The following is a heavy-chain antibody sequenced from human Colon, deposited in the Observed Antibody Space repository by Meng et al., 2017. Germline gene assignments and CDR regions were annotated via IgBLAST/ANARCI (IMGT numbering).Heavy chain of an antibody. D-gene: IGHD1-26*01. Sequence: QLQLQQSGPGLVNPSQTLSLTCAISGDSVSSKSAAWSWIRQSPSRGLEWLGRTYYRSKWYNDYAVSVKSRISINPDTSKNQFSLRLNSVTPEDPVAYYCASTENPFWGQGTLVTVSS. CDR2: TYYRSKWYN. J-gene: IGHJ4*02. CDR1: GDSVSSKSAA. V-gene: IGHV6-1*01. CDR3: ASTENPF.